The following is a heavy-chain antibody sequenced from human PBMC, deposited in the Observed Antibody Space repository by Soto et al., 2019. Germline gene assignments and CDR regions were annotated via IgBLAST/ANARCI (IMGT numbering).Heavy chain of an antibody. D-gene: IGHD3-10*01. CDR1: GFTFNNYA. V-gene: IGHV3-23*01. Sequence: GGSLRLSCAATGFTFNNYAMSWVRQAPGKGLEWVSTISGNGASTNYADAVKGRLTISRDNSKNTLFLEIDSLRAGDTAVYFCAKDPRRFHLGSGEGPYFFDFWGQGTLVTVSS. J-gene: IGHJ4*02. CDR2: ISGNGAST. CDR3: AKDPRRFHLGSGEGPYFFDF.